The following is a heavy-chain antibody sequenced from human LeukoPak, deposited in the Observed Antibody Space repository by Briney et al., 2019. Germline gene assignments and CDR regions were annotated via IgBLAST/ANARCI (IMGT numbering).Heavy chain of an antibody. CDR1: GGTFSSYA. Sequence: ASVKVSCKASGGTFSSYAISWVRQAPGQGLEWMGGIIPIFGTANYAQKFQGRVTITADESTSTAYMELSSLRSEDTAVYYCARVLTNSSSWFPSSRGYFDYWGQGTLVTVSS. J-gene: IGHJ4*02. CDR2: IIPIFGTA. CDR3: ARVLTNSSSWFPSSRGYFDY. D-gene: IGHD6-13*01. V-gene: IGHV1-69*13.